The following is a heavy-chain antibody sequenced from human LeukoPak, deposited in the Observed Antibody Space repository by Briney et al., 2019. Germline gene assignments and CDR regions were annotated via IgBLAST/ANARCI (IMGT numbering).Heavy chain of an antibody. J-gene: IGHJ4*02. CDR2: IYYSGST. Sequence: PSETLSLTCTVSGGSINTYYWSWIRHPPGKGLEWIGYIYYSGSTNYNPSLKSRVTISVDTSKNQFSLKLSSVTTADTAIYYCARGLYGSKGIFDYWGQGTLVTVSS. V-gene: IGHV4-59*01. D-gene: IGHD3-10*01. CDR3: ARGLYGSKGIFDY. CDR1: GGSINTYY.